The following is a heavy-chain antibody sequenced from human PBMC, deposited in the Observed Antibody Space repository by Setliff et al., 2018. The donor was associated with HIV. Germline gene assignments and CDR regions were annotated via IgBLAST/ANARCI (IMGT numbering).Heavy chain of an antibody. J-gene: IGHJ4*02. V-gene: IGHV3-15*04. D-gene: IGHD3-22*01. CDR2: IESKTNGGTT. Sequence: GGSLRLSCAASGFTFSSFAMSWVRQAPGKGLEWVSGIESKTNGGTTDYGAPVKGRFTISRDDSRNTVYLQMNSLKPEDTAVYYCATPPGYYDSSPFDFWGQGTLVTVSS. CDR3: ATPPGYYDSSPFDF. CDR1: GFTFSSFA.